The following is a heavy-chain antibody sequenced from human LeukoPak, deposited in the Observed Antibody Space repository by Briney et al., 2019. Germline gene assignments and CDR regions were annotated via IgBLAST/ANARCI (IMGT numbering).Heavy chain of an antibody. CDR3: ARVDSSSWYETSIDY. J-gene: IGHJ4*02. V-gene: IGHV4-38-2*02. CDR2: IYHSGST. Sequence: SETLSLTCTVSGYSISSGYYWGWIRQPPGKGLEWIGSIYHSGSTYYNPSLKSRVTISVDTSKNQFSLKLSSVTAADTAVYYCARVDSSSWYETSIDYWGQGTLVTVSS. D-gene: IGHD6-13*01. CDR1: GYSISSGYY.